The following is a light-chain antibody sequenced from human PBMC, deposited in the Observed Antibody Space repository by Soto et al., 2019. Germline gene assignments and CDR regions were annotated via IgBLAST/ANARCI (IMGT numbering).Light chain of an antibody. CDR1: QGISNW. V-gene: IGKV1-5*01. CDR2: DAS. CDR3: QQFRGT. J-gene: IGKJ1*01. Sequence: IQLTQSPSSLSASVGDRVTITCRASQGISNWLAWYQQKPGKAPKLLIYDASTLESGVPSRFSGSGSGTEFTLTISSLLPDDFATYYCQQFRGTFDQGTKVDI.